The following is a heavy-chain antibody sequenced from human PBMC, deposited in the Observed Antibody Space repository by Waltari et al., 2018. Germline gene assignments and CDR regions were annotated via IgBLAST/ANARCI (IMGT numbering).Heavy chain of an antibody. CDR3: ARAGVGAISFSDY. J-gene: IGHJ4*02. CDR2: IKQDGTAE. D-gene: IGHD1-26*01. CDR1: GFRFGSQW. V-gene: IGHV3-7*01. Sequence: EVQLVESGGGLVQPGGSLRPPGAAAGFRFGSQWMSWVRRGPGEGLEWVANIKQDGTAEYLVASVRGRFTISRDNAKNSLFLQMNSLRAEDTAVYYCARAGVGAISFSDYWGQGTLVSVSS.